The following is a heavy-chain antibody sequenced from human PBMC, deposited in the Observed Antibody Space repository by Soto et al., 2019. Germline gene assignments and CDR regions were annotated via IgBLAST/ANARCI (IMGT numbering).Heavy chain of an antibody. CDR3: ARSALPGIAVH. V-gene: IGHV3-7*01. CDR1: GFTFSSYW. Sequence: EVQLVESGGGLVQPGGSLRLSCAASGFTFSSYWMSWVRQAPGKGLEGVANIKQDGSEKYYVDSVKGRFTISRDNAKNSLYLQMNSLRAEDTAVYYCARSALPGIAVHWGQGTLVTVSS. J-gene: IGHJ4*02. CDR2: IKQDGSEK. D-gene: IGHD6-19*01.